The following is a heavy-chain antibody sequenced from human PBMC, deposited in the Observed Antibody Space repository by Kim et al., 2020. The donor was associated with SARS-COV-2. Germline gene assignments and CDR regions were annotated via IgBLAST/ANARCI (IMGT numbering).Heavy chain of an antibody. Sequence: GGSLRLSCAASGFTFSSYAMSWVRQAPGKGLEWVSAISGSGGSTYYADSVKGRFTISRDNSKNTLYLQMNSLRAEDTAVYYCATTAPGYSRTLRYFDYWGQGTLVTVSS. CDR3: ATTAPGYSRTLRYFDY. J-gene: IGHJ4*02. V-gene: IGHV3-23*01. D-gene: IGHD6-13*01. CDR2: ISGSGGST. CDR1: GFTFSSYA.